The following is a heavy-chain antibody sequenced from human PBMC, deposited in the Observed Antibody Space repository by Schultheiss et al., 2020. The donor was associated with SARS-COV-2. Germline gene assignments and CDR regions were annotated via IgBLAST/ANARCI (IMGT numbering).Heavy chain of an antibody. CDR3: AIFKWELRWYFDY. V-gene: IGHV3-30*03. J-gene: IGHJ4*02. CDR1: GFAFRGHG. D-gene: IGHD1-26*01. CDR2: ISYDGSNK. Sequence: GESLKISCAASGFAFRGHGMDWVRQAPGKGLEWVAVISYDGSNKYYADSVKGRFTISRDNSKNTLYLQMNSLRAEDTAVYYCAIFKWELRWYFDYWGQGTLVTVSS.